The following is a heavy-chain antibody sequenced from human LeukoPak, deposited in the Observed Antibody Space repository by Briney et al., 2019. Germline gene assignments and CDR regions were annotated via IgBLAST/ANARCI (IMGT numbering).Heavy chain of an antibody. CDR1: GFVFSNYA. J-gene: IGHJ4*02. Sequence: GGSLRLSCAASGFVFSNYAMHWVRQAPGKGLEWVAVIWYDGSNKYYADSVKGRFTISRDNSKNTLYLQMNSLRAEDTAVYYCARDSEGYYYDSSGLTFDYWGQGTLVTVSS. CDR3: ARDSEGYYYDSSGLTFDY. CDR2: IWYDGSNK. V-gene: IGHV3-33*08. D-gene: IGHD3-22*01.